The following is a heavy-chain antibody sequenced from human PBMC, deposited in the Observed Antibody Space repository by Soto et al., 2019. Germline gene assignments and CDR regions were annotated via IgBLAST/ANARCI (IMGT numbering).Heavy chain of an antibody. Sequence: SSETLSLTCTVSGGSISSGGYYWSWIRQHPGKGLEWIGYIYYSGSTYYNPSLKSRVTISVDTSKNQFSLKLSSVTAADTAVYYCAVNDFWSGFSRSDASDRFDYWGQGTLVTVSS. V-gene: IGHV4-31*03. J-gene: IGHJ4*02. D-gene: IGHD3-3*01. CDR1: GGSISSGGYY. CDR3: AVNDFWSGFSRSDASDRFDY. CDR2: IYYSGST.